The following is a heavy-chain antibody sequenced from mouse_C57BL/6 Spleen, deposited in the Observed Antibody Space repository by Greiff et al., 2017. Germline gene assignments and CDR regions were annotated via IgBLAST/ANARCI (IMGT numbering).Heavy chain of an antibody. CDR3: ASRYEGYSPYAMDY. CDR1: GYTFTDYY. CDR2: INPNNGGT. V-gene: IGHV1-26*01. J-gene: IGHJ4*01. D-gene: IGHD2-3*01. Sequence: EVKLQQSGPELVKPGASVKISCKASGYTFTDYYMNWVKQSHGKSLEWIGDINPNNGGTSYNQKFKGKATLTVDKSSSTAYMELRSLTSEDSAVYYCASRYEGYSPYAMDYWGQGTSVTVSS.